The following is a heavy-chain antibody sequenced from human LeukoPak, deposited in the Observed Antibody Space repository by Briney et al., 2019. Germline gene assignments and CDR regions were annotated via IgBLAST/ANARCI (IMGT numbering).Heavy chain of an antibody. CDR1: GGSITSYY. V-gene: IGHV4-59*01. J-gene: IGHJ5*02. Sequence: PSETLSLTCTVSGGSITSYYWSWIRQPPGKELEWIGYIYYSGSTNYNPSLKSRVTISVNTSKNQFSLKLSSVTAADTAVYYCARGGVNYKIAGPWGQGALVTVSS. CDR2: IYYSGST. D-gene: IGHD3-10*01. CDR3: ARGGVNYKIAGP.